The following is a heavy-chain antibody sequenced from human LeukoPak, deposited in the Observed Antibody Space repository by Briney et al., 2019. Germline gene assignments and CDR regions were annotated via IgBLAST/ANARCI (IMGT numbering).Heavy chain of an antibody. V-gene: IGHV4-39*07. Sequence: SETLSLTCTVSGGSISSSSYYWGWIRQPPGKGLEWIASIYYSGATYYNPSLKSRVTISVDTSKNQFSLKLSSVTAADTAVYYCARHYYYDSSAPLDNWGQGTLVTVSS. J-gene: IGHJ4*02. CDR1: GGSISSSSYY. CDR3: ARHYYYDSSAPLDN. D-gene: IGHD3-22*01. CDR2: IYYSGAT.